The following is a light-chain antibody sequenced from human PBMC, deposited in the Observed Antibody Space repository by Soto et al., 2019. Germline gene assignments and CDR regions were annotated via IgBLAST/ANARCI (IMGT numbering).Light chain of an antibody. J-gene: IGLJ2*01. CDR2: GNN. Sequence: QSVLTQPPSVSGAPGQRVTISCSNIGAGSDVHWYQHLPGTAPKLLIYGNNNRPSGVPDRFSGSKSGTSASLAVTGLPAEDEGDYYCQSYDSRLSGWFFGGGTKLTVL. CDR1: SNIGAGSD. CDR3: QSYDSRLSGWF. V-gene: IGLV1-40*01.